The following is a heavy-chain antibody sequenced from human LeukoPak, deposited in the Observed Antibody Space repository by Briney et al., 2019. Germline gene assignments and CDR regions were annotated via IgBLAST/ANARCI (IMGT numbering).Heavy chain of an antibody. Sequence: ASVKVSCKVSGYTLTELSMHWVRQAPGKGLEWMGSFDPEDGETIYAQKFQGRVTMTEDTSTDTAYMELSSLRSEDTAVYYCARFPSGGSYYDYWGQGTLVTVSS. D-gene: IGHD2-15*01. V-gene: IGHV1-24*01. CDR2: FDPEDGET. CDR3: ARFPSGGSYYDY. CDR1: GYTLTELS. J-gene: IGHJ4*02.